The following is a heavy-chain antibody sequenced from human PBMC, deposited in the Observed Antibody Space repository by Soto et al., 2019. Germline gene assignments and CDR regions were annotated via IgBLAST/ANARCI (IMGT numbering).Heavy chain of an antibody. J-gene: IGHJ4*02. CDR1: GGTISTYV. D-gene: IGHD6-6*01. CDR3: ARGGQQVVAFDY. CDR2: IIPALGAA. Sequence: QVHLVQSGAEVKKPGSSVKVSCKTSGGTISTYVINWARQAPGQGLEWMGRIIPALGAADYAQKFQDRLTITADKATSTAYMQLSSLRSDDTAVYYCARGGQQVVAFDYGGQGTLVAVSS. V-gene: IGHV1-69*08.